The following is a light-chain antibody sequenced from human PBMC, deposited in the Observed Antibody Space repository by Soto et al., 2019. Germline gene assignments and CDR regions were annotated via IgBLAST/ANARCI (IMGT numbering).Light chain of an antibody. CDR2: AAY. J-gene: IGKJ4*01. Sequence: DIQMTQAPSSLSASVGARVTFTCRARQDISTYLAWYQQKPGKVPKLLISAAYTLQSGVPPRFSGSGSGTDFTLTISSLQPEDVATYYCQKYDNAPLTFGGGTKVEIK. CDR1: QDISTY. CDR3: QKYDNAPLT. V-gene: IGKV1-27*01.